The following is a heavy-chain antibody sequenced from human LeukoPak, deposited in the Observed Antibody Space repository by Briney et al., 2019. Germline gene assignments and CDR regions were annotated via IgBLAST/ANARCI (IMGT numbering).Heavy chain of an antibody. J-gene: IGHJ4*02. CDR2: ISAYNGNT. V-gene: IGHV1-18*01. Sequence: ASVKVSCKASGYTFTSYGISWVRQAPGQGLEWMGWISAYNGNTNYAQKLQGRVTMTTDTSTSTAHMELRSLRSDDTAVYYCAREKNLPYYDYVWGSRALDYWGQGTLVTVSS. CDR3: AREKNLPYYDYVWGSRALDY. D-gene: IGHD3-16*01. CDR1: GYTFTSYG.